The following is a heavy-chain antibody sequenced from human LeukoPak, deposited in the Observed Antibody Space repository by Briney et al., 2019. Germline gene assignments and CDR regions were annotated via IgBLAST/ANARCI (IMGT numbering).Heavy chain of an antibody. CDR1: GFTVSSNY. Sequence: GGSLRLSCAASGFTVSSNYMSWVRQPPGKGLEWVANIKQDGSDKYYVDSVKGRITISRDNAKNSLYLQMNSLRAEDTAVYYCARGYSGNDYGYYFDYWGQGNLVTVSS. CDR2: IKQDGSDK. J-gene: IGHJ4*02. V-gene: IGHV3-7*01. D-gene: IGHD5-12*01. CDR3: ARGYSGNDYGYYFDY.